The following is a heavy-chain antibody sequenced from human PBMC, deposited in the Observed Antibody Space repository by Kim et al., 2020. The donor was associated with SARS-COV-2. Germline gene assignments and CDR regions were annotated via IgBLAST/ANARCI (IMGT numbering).Heavy chain of an antibody. J-gene: IGHJ6*02. CDR3: ARLRSSSWYHYYGMDV. CDR2: IYYSGST. V-gene: IGHV4-59*13. CDR1: GGSISSYY. Sequence: SETLSLTCTVSGGSISSYYWSWIRQPPGKGLEWIGYIYYSGSTNYNPSLKSRVTISVDTSKNQFSLKLSSVTAADTAVYYCARLRSSSWYHYYGMDVWG. D-gene: IGHD6-13*01.